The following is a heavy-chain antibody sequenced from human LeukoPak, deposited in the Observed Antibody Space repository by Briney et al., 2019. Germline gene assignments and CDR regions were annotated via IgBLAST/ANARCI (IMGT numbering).Heavy chain of an antibody. J-gene: IGHJ6*03. V-gene: IGHV4-59*01. CDR3: ARERYCSSTSCSPLFYYMDV. CDR2: IYYSGST. Sequence: SETLSLTCTVSGGSISSYYWSWIRQPPGKGLEWIGYIYYSGSTNYNPSLKSRVTISVDTSKNQFSLKLSSVTAADTAVYYCARERYCSSTSCSPLFYYMDVWGKGTTVTVSS. D-gene: IGHD2-2*01. CDR1: GGSISSYY.